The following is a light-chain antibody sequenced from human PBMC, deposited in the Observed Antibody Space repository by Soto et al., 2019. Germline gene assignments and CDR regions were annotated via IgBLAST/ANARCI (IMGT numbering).Light chain of an antibody. Sequence: EIVMTQSPDTLSVSPWESATLSFRASHTISSNLAWYQQMPGQAPRLLIYGASSRATGIPARFTGSGFMTEFTLTISSPQSEDSAIYYCQQYANWPRTFGPGTKVDIK. V-gene: IGKV3-15*01. J-gene: IGKJ1*01. CDR3: QQYANWPRT. CDR2: GAS. CDR1: HTISSN.